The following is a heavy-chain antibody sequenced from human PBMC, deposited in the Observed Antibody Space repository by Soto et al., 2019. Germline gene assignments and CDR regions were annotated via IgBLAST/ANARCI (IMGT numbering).Heavy chain of an antibody. CDR2: IYWDDDK. CDR1: GFSFSTNGVG. CDR3: ARIRSYYDSSGYYYYYYGMDV. Sequence: SGPTLVNPTQTLTLTCTFSGFSFSTNGVGVAWIRQPPGGTLEWLALIYWDDDKYYSTSLKTRLTISKDTSKNQVVLTMTNMDPVDTATYYCARIRSYYDSSGYYYYYYGMDVWGQGTKVTVSS. D-gene: IGHD3-22*01. J-gene: IGHJ6*02. V-gene: IGHV2-70*01.